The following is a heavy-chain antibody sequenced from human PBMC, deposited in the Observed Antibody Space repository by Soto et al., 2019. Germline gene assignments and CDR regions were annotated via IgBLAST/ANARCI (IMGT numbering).Heavy chain of an antibody. J-gene: IGHJ6*02. Sequence: PGGSLRLSCAASRLMFSSYWMHWVRQAPGKGLVWVSRINSDGGTTTYADSVKGRFTISRDNAKNTLYLQMNSLRAEDTAVYYCARGSEYSYEYHYYGMDVWGQGTTVTVSS. V-gene: IGHV3-74*01. CDR2: INSDGGTT. CDR3: ARGSEYSYEYHYYGMDV. CDR1: RLMFSSYW. D-gene: IGHD5-18*01.